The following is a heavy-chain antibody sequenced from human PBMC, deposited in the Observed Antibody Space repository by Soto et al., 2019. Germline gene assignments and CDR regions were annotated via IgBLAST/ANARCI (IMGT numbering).Heavy chain of an antibody. CDR3: ARGVSAGVDY. J-gene: IGHJ4*02. V-gene: IGHV1-8*01. CDR1: GYSFTSLD. Sequence: ASVKVSCKASGYSFTSLDINWVRQTAGQGLEWMGWMEPSTGRTGYAQKFQGRVTMTRDTSINTAYMELTTLTSDDTAFYYCARGVSAGVDYWGQGALVTVSS. D-gene: IGHD1-26*01. CDR2: MEPSTGRT.